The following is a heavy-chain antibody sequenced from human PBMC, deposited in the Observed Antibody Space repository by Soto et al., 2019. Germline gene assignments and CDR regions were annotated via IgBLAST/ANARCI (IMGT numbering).Heavy chain of an antibody. CDR3: ARVTMVIRDSDHFGVDV. D-gene: IGHD4-17*01. J-gene: IGHJ6*02. Sequence: SETLSLTCDVSGGSIDNSHSFWGWVRQPPGRGLEFLGSVYYSGGTYYNPSLKSRVTVSVDTSKNQVSLKLTSVTAADTAVYFCARVTMVIRDSDHFGVDVWGHGTTVTVSS. CDR2: VYYSGGT. V-gene: IGHV4-39*01. CDR1: GGSIDNSHSF.